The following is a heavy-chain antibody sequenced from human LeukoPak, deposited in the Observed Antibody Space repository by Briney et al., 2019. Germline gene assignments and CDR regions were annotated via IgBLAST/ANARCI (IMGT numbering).Heavy chain of an antibody. Sequence: SETLSLTCTVSGASISSHYWSWIRQTPGKGLEWIGYTHHSEGTIYNPSLKSRVTISVDTSKNQFSLKLTSVTAADTAVYYCASNDYGDPSWGQGTLVTVSS. J-gene: IGHJ5*02. D-gene: IGHD4-17*01. V-gene: IGHV4-59*11. CDR3: ASNDYGDPS. CDR1: GASISSHY. CDR2: THHSEGT.